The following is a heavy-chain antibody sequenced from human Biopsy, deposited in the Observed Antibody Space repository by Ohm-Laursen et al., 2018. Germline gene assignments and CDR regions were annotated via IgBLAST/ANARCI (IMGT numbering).Heavy chain of an antibody. Sequence: GSLRLSCAAGGFSFADYYMSWIRQAPGKGLDWVSYISSSGNTEKYADSVKGRFTISRDNAKQSVHLQMNSLRAEDTAVYYCVTEVGGVSSWYNNWGQGTLVAVSS. CDR2: ISSSGNTE. CDR3: VTEVGGVSSWYNN. V-gene: IGHV3-11*01. J-gene: IGHJ4*02. D-gene: IGHD6-13*01. CDR1: GFSFADYY.